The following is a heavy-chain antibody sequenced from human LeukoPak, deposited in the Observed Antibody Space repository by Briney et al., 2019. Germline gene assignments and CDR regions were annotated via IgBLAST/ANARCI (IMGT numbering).Heavy chain of an antibody. V-gene: IGHV4-34*01. CDR3: ARALGFTYYYDSSGYSQPDY. Sequence: SETLSLTCAVYGGSFSGYYWSWIRQPPGKGLEWIGEINHSGSTNYNPSLKSRVTISVDTSKNQFSLKLSSVTAADTAVYYCARALGFTYYYDSSGYSQPDYWGQGTLVTVSS. CDR1: GGSFSGYY. J-gene: IGHJ4*02. D-gene: IGHD3-22*01. CDR2: INHSGST.